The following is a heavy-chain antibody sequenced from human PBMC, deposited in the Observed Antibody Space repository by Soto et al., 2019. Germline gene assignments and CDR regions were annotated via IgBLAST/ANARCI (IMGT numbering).Heavy chain of an antibody. D-gene: IGHD1-7*01. Sequence: SATLSLTCPVSGGSFSSGSYYWIWIRQPPGKGLEWIGYIYYSGSTNYNPSLKSRVTISVDTSKNQFSLKLSSVTAADTAVYYCARDGTGTLLDYWGQGTLVTVSS. J-gene: IGHJ4*02. CDR3: ARDGTGTLLDY. CDR2: IYYSGST. CDR1: GGSFSSGSYY. V-gene: IGHV4-61*01.